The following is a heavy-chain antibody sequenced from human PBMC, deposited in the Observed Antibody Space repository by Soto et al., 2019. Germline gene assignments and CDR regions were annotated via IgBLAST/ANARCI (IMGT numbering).Heavy chain of an antibody. CDR3: AREITYGGGSFSLGL. CDR1: GYFFTSHY. Sequence: QVQLVQSGAEVEKPGASVKVSCKTSGYFFTSHYIHWVRLAPGRGLEWMGRINPNNGDTNSPQKFQGRVTMTSDTSISTAYMDVSGLRSDDTALYYCAREITYGGGSFSLGLWGQGTLVTVSS. CDR2: INPNNGDT. V-gene: IGHV1-2*06. J-gene: IGHJ4*02. D-gene: IGHD3-10*01.